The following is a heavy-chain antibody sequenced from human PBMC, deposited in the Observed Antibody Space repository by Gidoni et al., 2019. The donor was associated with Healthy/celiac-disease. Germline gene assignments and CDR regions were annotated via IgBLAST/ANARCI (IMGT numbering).Heavy chain of an antibody. Sequence: EVQLVESGGGLVKPGGSLRLSCAASGSTFSSYSMNWVRQAPGKGLEWVSSISSSSSYIYYADSVKGRFTISRDNAKNSLYLQMNSLRAEDTAVYYCARQVSWYSSGWYLGYWGQGTLVTVSS. CDR2: ISSSSSYI. CDR1: GSTFSSYS. J-gene: IGHJ4*02. V-gene: IGHV3-21*01. D-gene: IGHD6-19*01. CDR3: ARQVSWYSSGWYLGY.